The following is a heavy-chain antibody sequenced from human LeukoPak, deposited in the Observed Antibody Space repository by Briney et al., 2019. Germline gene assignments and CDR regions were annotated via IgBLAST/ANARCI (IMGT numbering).Heavy chain of an antibody. V-gene: IGHV3-33*01. D-gene: IGHD2-2*01. J-gene: IGHJ4*02. CDR3: AREGSPNIVVVPAAGIDY. CDR1: GFTFSSYG. Sequence: GGSLRLSCAASGFTFSSYGMHWVRQAPGKGLEWVAVIWYDGSNKYYADSVKGRFTISRDNSKNTLYLQMNSLRAEDTAVYYCAREGSPNIVVVPAAGIDYWGQGTLVTVSS. CDR2: IWYDGSNK.